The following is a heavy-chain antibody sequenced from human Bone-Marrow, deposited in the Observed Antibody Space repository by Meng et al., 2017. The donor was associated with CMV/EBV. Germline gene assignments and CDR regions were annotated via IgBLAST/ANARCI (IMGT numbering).Heavy chain of an antibody. CDR1: Y. V-gene: IGHV1-2*02. CDR3: ARAGGGVTIFGVVSTKGYNWFDP. D-gene: IGHD3-3*01. J-gene: IGHJ5*02. Sequence: YMHGVRRAPGKGLGWMGGINPNRGGTNYAQNFQGRVTRTGDTSISTAYMGLSRLRSDDTAVYYWARAGGGVTIFGVVSTKGYNWFDPWGQGTLVTVSS. CDR2: INPNRGGT.